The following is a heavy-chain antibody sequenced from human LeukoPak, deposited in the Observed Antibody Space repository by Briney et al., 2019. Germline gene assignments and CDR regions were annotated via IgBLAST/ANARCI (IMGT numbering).Heavy chain of an antibody. J-gene: IGHJ6*03. D-gene: IGHD1-1*01. CDR1: GYTFTSYY. CDR2: INPSGGST. V-gene: IGHV1-46*01. CDR3: ARASTNGYYYMDV. Sequence: ASVKVSCKASGYTFTSYYMHWVRQAPGQGLEWMGIINPSGGSTSYAQKFQGRVTMTRDMSTSTVYMEPSSLRSEDTAVYYCARASTNGYYYMDVWGKGTTVTVSS.